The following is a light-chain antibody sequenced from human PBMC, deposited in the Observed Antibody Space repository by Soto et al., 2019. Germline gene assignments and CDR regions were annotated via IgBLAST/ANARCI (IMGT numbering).Light chain of an antibody. Sequence: EIVLTQSPATLSLSPGERATLSCRASQSVSRALAWYQQKPRQAPRLLIYDASTRATGIPARFSGSGSGTDFTLTISSLEPEDFAVYYCQQRANWPLFGGGTKVEIK. CDR2: DAS. V-gene: IGKV3-11*01. CDR3: QQRANWPL. J-gene: IGKJ4*01. CDR1: QSVSRA.